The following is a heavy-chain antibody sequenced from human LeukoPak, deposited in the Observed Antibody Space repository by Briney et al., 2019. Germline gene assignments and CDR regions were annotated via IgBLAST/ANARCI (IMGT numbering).Heavy chain of an antibody. V-gene: IGHV3-7*01. CDR2: IKQDGSEK. Sequence: GGSLRLSCTASGFTFSSYLMSWVRQAPGKGLEWVANIKQDGSEKYYVDSVKGRFTISRDNAKNSLYLQMNSLRAEDTAVYYCARSRSRLDYWGQGTLVTVSS. CDR1: GFTFSSYL. J-gene: IGHJ4*02. D-gene: IGHD6-13*01. CDR3: ARSRSRLDY.